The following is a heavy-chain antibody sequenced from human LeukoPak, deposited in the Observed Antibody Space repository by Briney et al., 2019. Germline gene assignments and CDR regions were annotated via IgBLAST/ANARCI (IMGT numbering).Heavy chain of an antibody. D-gene: IGHD6-13*01. J-gene: IGHJ4*02. CDR2: ISSSGSTI. V-gene: IGHV3-48*03. Sequence: GGSLRLSCAASGFTFSSYEMNWVRQAPGKGLEWLSYISSSGSTISYADSVKGRFTISRDNAKNSLYLQMNSLRAEDTAVYYCARVSSSWLVDYWGQGTLVTVSS. CDR1: GFTFSSYE. CDR3: ARVSSSWLVDY.